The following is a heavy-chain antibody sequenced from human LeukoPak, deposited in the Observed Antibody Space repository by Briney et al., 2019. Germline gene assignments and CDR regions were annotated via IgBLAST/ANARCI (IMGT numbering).Heavy chain of an antibody. CDR3: ASGPTPGVAAAADY. CDR1: EFTFSGYS. CDR2: ITTTSSTT. J-gene: IGHJ4*02. Sequence: GGSLRLSCAASEFTFSGYSMHWVRQAPGKGLEWISYITTTSSTTYYIDSVEGRFTISRDNARNSLYLQMNSLRADDTVVYYCASGPTPGVAAAADYWGQGTLVTVSS. V-gene: IGHV3-48*01. D-gene: IGHD6-13*01.